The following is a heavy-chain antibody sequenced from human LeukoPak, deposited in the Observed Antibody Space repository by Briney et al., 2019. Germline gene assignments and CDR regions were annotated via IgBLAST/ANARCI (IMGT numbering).Heavy chain of an antibody. V-gene: IGHV4-34*01. CDR2: INHSGST. D-gene: IGHD6-19*01. CDR3: ARWPLNNSSGWEFDC. Sequence: SETLSLTCTVSGGSISSYYWSWIRQPPGKGLEWIGEINHSGSTNYNPSLKSRVTISVDTSKNQFSLKLSSVTAADTAVYYCARWPLNNSSGWEFDCWGQGTLVTVSS. CDR1: GGSISSYY. J-gene: IGHJ4*02.